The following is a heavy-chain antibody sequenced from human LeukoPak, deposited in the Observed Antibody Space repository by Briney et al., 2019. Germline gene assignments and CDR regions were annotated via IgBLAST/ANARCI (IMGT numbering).Heavy chain of an antibody. Sequence: GGSLRLSCAASGFTFSSYAMSWVRQAPGKGLEWVSAISGSGGSTYYADSVKGRFTISRDNSKNTLYLQMNSLRAEDTAVYYCAKDNTIFGVVSHAFDIWGQGTMVTVSS. CDR3: AKDNTIFGVVSHAFDI. D-gene: IGHD3-3*01. V-gene: IGHV3-23*01. CDR2: ISGSGGST. J-gene: IGHJ3*02. CDR1: GFTFSSYA.